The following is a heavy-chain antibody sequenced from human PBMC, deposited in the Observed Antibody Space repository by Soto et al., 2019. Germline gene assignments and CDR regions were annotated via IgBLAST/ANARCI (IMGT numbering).Heavy chain of an antibody. CDR1: GVSLSSDS. CDR2: ISSSSSYI. CDR3: ASVGNRDHLDF. V-gene: IGHV3-21*01. J-gene: IGHJ4*02. Sequence: PGGYLRLSCAASGVSLSSDSMKWVRQAPGKGLEWVSSISSSSSYIYYADSVKGRFTISRDNAKNSLYLQMNSLRAEDTAVYYCASVGNRDHLDFWGQGSLVTVSS. D-gene: IGHD2-21*01.